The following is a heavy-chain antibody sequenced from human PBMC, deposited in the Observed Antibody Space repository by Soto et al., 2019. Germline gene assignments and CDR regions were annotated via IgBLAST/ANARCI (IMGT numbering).Heavy chain of an antibody. J-gene: IGHJ6*02. CDR1: GASVSSNSAA. V-gene: IGHV6-1*01. CDR3: AREAWSTNYYYYGMDV. CDR2: TYYRSKWYN. Sequence: SQTLSLTCAISGASVSSNSAAWNWIRQSPSRGLEWLGRTYYRSKWYNDYAVSVKSRITINPDTSKNQFSLQLNSVTPEDTAVYYCAREAWSTNYYYYGMDVWGQGTTVTVSS. D-gene: IGHD1-1*01.